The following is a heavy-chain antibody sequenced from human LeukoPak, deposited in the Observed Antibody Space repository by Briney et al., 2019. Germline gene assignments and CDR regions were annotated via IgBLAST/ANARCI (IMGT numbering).Heavy chain of an antibody. CDR1: CGSISSGGYY. CDR2: IYYSGST. CDR3: ARALYGDYAFDY. V-gene: IGHV4-31*03. J-gene: IGHJ4*02. Sequence: SETLSLTCTVSCGSISSGGYYWSWIRQHPGKGLEWIGYIYYSGSTYYNPSLKSRVTISVDTSKNQFSLKLSSVTAAYTAVYYCARALYGDYAFDYWGQGTLVTVSS. D-gene: IGHD4-17*01.